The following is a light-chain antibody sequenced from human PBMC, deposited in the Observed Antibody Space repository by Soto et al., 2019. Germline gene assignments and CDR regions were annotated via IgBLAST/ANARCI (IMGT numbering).Light chain of an antibody. CDR3: SSYSSTNTLVV. CDR2: EVS. V-gene: IGLV2-14*01. Sequence: QSVLTQPASVSGSPGQSITISCTGTSRDVSDYNYVSWYQCHPGKAPKLMIYEVSNRPSGVSNRFSGSESGNTASLTISGLQAEDEADYYCSSYSSTNTLVVFGGGTKLTVL. J-gene: IGLJ2*01. CDR1: SRDVSDYNY.